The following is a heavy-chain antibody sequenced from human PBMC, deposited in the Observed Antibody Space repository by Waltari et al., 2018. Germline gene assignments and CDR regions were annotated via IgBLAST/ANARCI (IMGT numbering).Heavy chain of an antibody. J-gene: IGHJ3*02. CDR3: AKDLNGSDAFDI. CDR2: ISGSGGST. D-gene: IGHD3-10*01. CDR1: GFTFSNAW. Sequence: EVQLVESGGGLVKPGGSLRLSCAASGFTFSNAWMNWVRQAPGKGREGVSAISGSGGSTYYADSVKGRFTISRDNSKNTLYLQMNSLRAEDTAVYYCAKDLNGSDAFDIWGQGTMVTVSS. V-gene: IGHV3-23*04.